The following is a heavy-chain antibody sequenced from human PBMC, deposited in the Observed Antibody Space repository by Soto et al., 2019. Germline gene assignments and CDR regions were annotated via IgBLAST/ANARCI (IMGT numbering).Heavy chain of an antibody. D-gene: IGHD3-16*01. CDR1: GFTFSSYD. J-gene: IGHJ4*02. CDR2: ISYDGGNE. CDR3: ARDGGSSFPHPNLPDY. V-gene: IGHV3-30*03. Sequence: QVQLVESGGGVVQPGRSLRLSCAASGFTFSSYDMHWVRQAPGKGLEWVALISYDGGNEYYADSVKGRFTISRDNSQNTLYLQMNSLRPEDTAVYYCARDGGSSFPHPNLPDYWGQGTLVTVSS.